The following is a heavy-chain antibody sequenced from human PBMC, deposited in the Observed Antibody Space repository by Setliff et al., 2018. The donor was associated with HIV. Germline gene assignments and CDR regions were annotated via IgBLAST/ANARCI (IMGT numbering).Heavy chain of an antibody. V-gene: IGHV4-38-2*01. J-gene: IGHJ5*02. CDR1: GFSISSGFF. Sequence: KASETLSLTCAVSGFSISSGFFWGWVRQPPGKGLEWIGSIYKSGTTYYNPALKSRVPISVDTSKNQLSLNLTSGTAADTAVYYCASRVYYYDSNNFLREEGFDPWGQGTLVTVSS. CDR3: ASRVYYYDSNNFLREEGFDP. D-gene: IGHD3-22*01. CDR2: IYKSGTT.